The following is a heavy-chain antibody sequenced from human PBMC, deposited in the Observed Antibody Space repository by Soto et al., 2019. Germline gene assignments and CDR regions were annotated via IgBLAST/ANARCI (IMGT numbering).Heavy chain of an antibody. J-gene: IGHJ6*04. D-gene: IGHD3-9*01. Sequence: PRGSLRLSCAASGFTFSSYAMSWVRQAPGKGLEWVSAISGSGGSTYYADSVKGRFTISRDNSKNTLYLQMNSLRAEDTAVYYCAKEGQYYDILTGYRSYYGMDVWGEGTTVTVSS. CDR1: GFTFSSYA. CDR2: ISGSGGST. CDR3: AKEGQYYDILTGYRSYYGMDV. V-gene: IGHV3-23*01.